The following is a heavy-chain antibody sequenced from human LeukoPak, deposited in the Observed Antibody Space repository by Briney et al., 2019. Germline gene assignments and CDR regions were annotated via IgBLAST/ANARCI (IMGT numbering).Heavy chain of an antibody. Sequence: SSETLSLTCTVSGGSISSYYRSWIRHPAGQGLEWIGRIYTSGSTNYNPSLKSRVTMSVDTSKNQFSLKLSSVAAADTAVYYRAKDEKWIQLPDYWGQGTLVTVSS. D-gene: IGHD5-18*01. CDR1: GGSISSYY. V-gene: IGHV4-4*07. CDR2: IYTSGST. CDR3: AKDEKWIQLPDY. J-gene: IGHJ4*02.